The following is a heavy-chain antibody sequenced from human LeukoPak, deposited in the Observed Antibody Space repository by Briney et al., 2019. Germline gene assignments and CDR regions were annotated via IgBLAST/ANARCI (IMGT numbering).Heavy chain of an antibody. Sequence: GGSLRLSCVVSGFTFSTYWMHWVRHGPGKGLVWVSRIDSGGSNTLYADSVRGRFTISRDNAKNTLYLQMNSLRVEDTAMYYCARVGREYSSSSPPDYWGQGTLVTVSS. J-gene: IGHJ4*02. CDR3: ARVGREYSSSSPPDY. D-gene: IGHD6-6*01. CDR2: IDSGGSNT. V-gene: IGHV3-74*01. CDR1: GFTFSTYW.